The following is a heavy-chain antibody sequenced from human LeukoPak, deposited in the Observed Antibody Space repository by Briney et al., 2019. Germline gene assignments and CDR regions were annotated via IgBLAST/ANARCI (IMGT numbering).Heavy chain of an antibody. CDR3: VYYYGSGSVEY. CDR1: GGSITSSNYY. J-gene: IGHJ4*02. V-gene: IGHV4-39*01. CDR2: FYYSGST. Sequence: PSETLSLTCTVSGGSITSSNYYWGWIRQPPGKGLEWIGSFYYSGSTNYNSSLKSRVTISVDTSKNQFSLKLSSVTAADTAVYYCVYYYGSGSVEYWGQGTLVTVSS. D-gene: IGHD3-10*01.